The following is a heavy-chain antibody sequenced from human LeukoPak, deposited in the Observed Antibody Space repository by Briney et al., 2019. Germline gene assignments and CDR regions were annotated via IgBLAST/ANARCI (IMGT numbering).Heavy chain of an antibody. D-gene: IGHD3-16*02. CDR1: GYTFTSYG. CDR2: MNPNSGNT. CDR3: ARGSKNRNTFLPYYYYYMDV. V-gene: IGHV1-8*03. J-gene: IGHJ6*03. Sequence: ASVKVSCKASGYTFTSYGINWVRQATGQGLEWMGWMNPNSGNTGYAQKFQGRVTITRNTSISTAYMELSSLRSEDTAVYYCARGSKNRNTFLPYYYYYMDVWGKGTTVTVSS.